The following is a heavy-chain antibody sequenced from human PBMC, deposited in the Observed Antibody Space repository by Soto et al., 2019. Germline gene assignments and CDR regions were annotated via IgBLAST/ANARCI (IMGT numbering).Heavy chain of an antibody. CDR2: INAGNGNT. V-gene: IGHV1-3*01. J-gene: IGHJ6*02. CDR1: GYTFTSYA. D-gene: IGHD2-15*01. CDR3: ARDCSGGSCYSDDYYYYGMDV. Sequence: QVQLVQSGAEVKKPGASVKVSCKASGYTFTSYAMHWVRQASGQRLEWMGWINAGNGNTKYSQKFQGRVTITRDTSASTAYMELSSLRSEDTAVYYCARDCSGGSCYSDDYYYYGMDVWGQGTTVTVSS.